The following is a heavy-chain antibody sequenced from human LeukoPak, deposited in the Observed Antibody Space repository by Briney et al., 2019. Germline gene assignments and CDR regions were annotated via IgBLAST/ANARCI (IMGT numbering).Heavy chain of an antibody. CDR1: GGSISSYY. Sequence: SETLSLTCTVSGGSISSYYWSWIRQPPGKGLEWIGYIYYSGSINYNPSLKSRVTISVDTSKNQFSLKLSSVTAADTAVYYCARAGSRLPPYCSSTSCYGELGAFDIWGQGTMVTVSS. CDR2: IYYSGSI. V-gene: IGHV4-59*01. CDR3: ARAGSRLPPYCSSTSCYGELGAFDI. D-gene: IGHD2-2*01. J-gene: IGHJ3*02.